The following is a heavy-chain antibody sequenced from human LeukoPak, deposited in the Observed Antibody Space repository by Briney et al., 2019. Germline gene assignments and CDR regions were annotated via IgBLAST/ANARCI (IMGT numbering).Heavy chain of an antibody. V-gene: IGHV3-7*01. CDR2: IKEDGSEI. Sequence: PGGSLRLSCTVSGVNFSTYWMTWVRQVPGKGLEWVANIKEDGSEIYYVDAVKGRFSISRDNAKTSLYLQMHSLSVADTGLYYCVTDQTGRHPYFFDYWGQGTLVTVSS. D-gene: IGHD3-10*01. CDR3: VTDQTGRHPYFFDY. J-gene: IGHJ4*02. CDR1: GVNFSTYW.